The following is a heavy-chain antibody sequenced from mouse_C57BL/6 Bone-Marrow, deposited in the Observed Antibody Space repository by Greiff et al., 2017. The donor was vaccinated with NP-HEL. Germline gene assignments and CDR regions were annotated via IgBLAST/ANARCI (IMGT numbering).Heavy chain of an antibody. CDR2: IDPANGNT. Sequence: EVQGVESVAELVRPGASVKLSCTASGFNIKNTYMHWVKQRPEQGLEWIGRIDPANGNTKYAPKFQGKATITADTSSNTAYLQLSSLTSEDTAIYYCARLYGLHWYFDVWGTGTTVTVSS. D-gene: IGHD1-2*01. CDR3: ARLYGLHWYFDV. J-gene: IGHJ1*03. CDR1: GFNIKNTY. V-gene: IGHV14-3*01.